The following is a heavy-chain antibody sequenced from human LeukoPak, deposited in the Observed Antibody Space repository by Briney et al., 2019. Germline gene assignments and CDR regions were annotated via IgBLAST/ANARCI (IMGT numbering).Heavy chain of an antibody. CDR2: IYPGDSDT. J-gene: IGHJ3*02. Sequence: GESLKISCKDSGYSFTSYWIGWVRQMPGKGLDWMGIIYPGDSDTRYSPSFQGQVTISADKSISTAYLQWSSLKASDTAMYYCARHPPLGSGSYSPDDAFDIWGQGTMVTVSS. CDR3: ARHPPLGSGSYSPDDAFDI. D-gene: IGHD3-10*01. CDR1: GYSFTSYW. V-gene: IGHV5-51*01.